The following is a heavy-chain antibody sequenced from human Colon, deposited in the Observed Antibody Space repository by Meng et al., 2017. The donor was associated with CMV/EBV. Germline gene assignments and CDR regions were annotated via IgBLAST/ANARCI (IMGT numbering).Heavy chain of an antibody. CDR1: GDSVSSNSAA. Sequence: SCAISGDSVSSNSAAWNWIRQAPSRGREWLGRTYYRSKWYNDYAVSVNSRITINPDTSNNQFSLQRNSVTPEDTSVYYCARTRRITIFGVVTPYGMDGGGKG. V-gene: IGHV6-1*01. D-gene: IGHD3-3*01. CDR2: TYYRSKWYN. J-gene: IGHJ6*04. CDR3: ARTRRITIFGVVTPYGMDG.